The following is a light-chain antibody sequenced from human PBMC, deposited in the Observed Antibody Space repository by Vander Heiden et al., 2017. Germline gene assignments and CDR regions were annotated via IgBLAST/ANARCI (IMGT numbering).Light chain of an antibody. J-gene: IGKJ2*01. Sequence: EIVLTQSPGTLSLSPGERATLSCTASQSLSSNYLAWYQQRPGQAPRLLIYGASSRATGIADRFSGSGSGTDFTLTISRLEPEDFAVYYCQYGSSLSFGSLSFGQGTKVEIK. V-gene: IGKV3-20*01. CDR2: GAS. CDR1: QSLSSNY. CDR3: QYGSSLSFGSLS.